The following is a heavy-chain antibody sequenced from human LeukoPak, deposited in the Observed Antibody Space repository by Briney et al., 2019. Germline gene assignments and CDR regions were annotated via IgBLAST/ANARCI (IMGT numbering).Heavy chain of an antibody. CDR1: GFSFSSYS. CDR3: ARDWFSGSNYKPLFDY. D-gene: IGHD3-10*01. CDR2: ISGSSSDI. J-gene: IGHJ4*02. V-gene: IGHV3-48*02. Sequence: PGGSLRLSCAASGFSFSSYSMNWVRQAPGKGLEWVSYISGSSSDIKYADSVKGRFTISRDNAKNSLYLQMNSLRDEDTAVYYCARDWFSGSNYKPLFDYWGRGTLVTVSS.